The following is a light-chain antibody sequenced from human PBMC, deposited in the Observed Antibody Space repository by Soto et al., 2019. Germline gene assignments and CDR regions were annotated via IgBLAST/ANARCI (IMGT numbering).Light chain of an antibody. V-gene: IGKV1-39*01. CDR3: QQSYSTWT. Sequence: DIQITQAPSSLSASVGDRVTITCRASQSISSYLNLYQQKPGKAPKLLIYAASSLQSGVPSRFSGSGSGTDFTLTISSLQPEDFATYYCQQSYSTWTFGQGTKV. J-gene: IGKJ1*01. CDR1: QSISSY. CDR2: AAS.